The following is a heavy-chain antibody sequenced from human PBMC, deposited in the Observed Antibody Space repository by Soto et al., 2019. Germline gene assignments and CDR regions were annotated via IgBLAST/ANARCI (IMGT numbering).Heavy chain of an antibody. Sequence: QVQLVQSGAEEKKPGASVKVSCKASGYTFTSYAMHWVRQAPGQRLEWMGWFNAGNVKPKYSQKFQGRVTITRDPSASTAYMELSSLRSEDTAVYYCAGTYCGGDCYGAVDIWGQGTMVTVSS. CDR1: GYTFTSYA. J-gene: IGHJ3*02. CDR2: FNAGNVKP. CDR3: AGTYCGGDCYGAVDI. D-gene: IGHD2-21*02. V-gene: IGHV1-3*05.